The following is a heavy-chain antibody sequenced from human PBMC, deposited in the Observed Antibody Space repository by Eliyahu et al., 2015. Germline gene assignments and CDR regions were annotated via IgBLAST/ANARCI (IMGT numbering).Heavy chain of an antibody. CDR2: SNDKNNI. D-gene: IGHD7-27*01. V-gene: IGHV3-30*03. CDR3: ARGLGPNSWSYDY. J-gene: IGHJ4*01. CDR1: XPLQSLC. Sequence: QVQLVESGGGVVQPGRSLXISXCSLXXPLQSLCHALGPPGSGPGAGMGGTYSNDKNNIHYADSVKGRFIISRDNSRNTMYLQMNNLRTEDTAVYYCARGLGPNSWSYDYWGQGTLVTVSP.